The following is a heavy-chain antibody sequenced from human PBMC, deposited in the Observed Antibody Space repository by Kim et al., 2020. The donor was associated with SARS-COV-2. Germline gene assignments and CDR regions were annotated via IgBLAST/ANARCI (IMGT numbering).Heavy chain of an antibody. D-gene: IGHD3-10*01. Sequence: AAPVKGRFTISREDSKNTLYLQMNSLKTEDTAVYYCTSGLWFGEPSPSDYWGQGTLVTVSS. CDR3: TSGLWFGEPSPSDY. V-gene: IGHV3-15*01. J-gene: IGHJ4*02.